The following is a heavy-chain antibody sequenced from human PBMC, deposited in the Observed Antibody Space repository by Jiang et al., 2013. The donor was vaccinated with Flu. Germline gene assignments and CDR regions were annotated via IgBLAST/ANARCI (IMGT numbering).Heavy chain of an antibody. CDR2: IYHSGST. CDR3: ARGDTATYWFDP. CDR1: GYSISSGYY. Sequence: LLKPSETLSLTCTVSGYSISSGYYWGWIRQPPGKGLEWIGSIYHSGSTYYNPSLKSRVTISVDTSKNQFSLKLSSVTAADTAVYYCARGDTATYWFDPWGQEPWSPSPQ. J-gene: IGHJ5*02. V-gene: IGHV4-38-2*02. D-gene: IGHD5-18*01.